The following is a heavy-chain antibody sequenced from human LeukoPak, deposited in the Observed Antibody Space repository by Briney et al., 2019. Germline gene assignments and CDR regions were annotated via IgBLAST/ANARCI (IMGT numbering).Heavy chain of an antibody. V-gene: IGHV1-46*01. Sequence: ASVKVSCKASGGTFSSYAISWVRQAPGQGLEWMGIINPSGGSTSYAQKFQGRVTMTRDTSTSTVYMELSSLRSEDTAVYYCARDRAVTANYYDSSGYYYRYFDLWGRGTLVTVSS. CDR2: INPSGGST. J-gene: IGHJ2*01. CDR1: GGTFSSYA. CDR3: ARDRAVTANYYDSSGYYYRYFDL. D-gene: IGHD3-22*01.